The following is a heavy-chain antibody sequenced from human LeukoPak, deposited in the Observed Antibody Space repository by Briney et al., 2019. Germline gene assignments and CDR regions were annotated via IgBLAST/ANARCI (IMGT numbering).Heavy chain of an antibody. CDR3: ARGCGGSCLYYYYYMDV. Sequence: GGSLRLSCAASGFTVSSNYMSWVRQAPGKGLEWVANIKQDGSEKYYVDSVKGRFTISRDNAKNSLYLQMNSLRAEDTAVYYCARGCGGSCLYYYYYMDVWGKGTTVTISS. CDR1: GFTVSSNY. V-gene: IGHV3-7*01. J-gene: IGHJ6*03. D-gene: IGHD2-15*01. CDR2: IKQDGSEK.